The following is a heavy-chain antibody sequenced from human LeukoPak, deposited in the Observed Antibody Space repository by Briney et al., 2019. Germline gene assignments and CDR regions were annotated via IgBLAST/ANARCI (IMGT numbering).Heavy chain of an antibody. CDR3: ARSPLRGSGSYGPNWFDP. J-gene: IGHJ5*02. V-gene: IGHV4-30-2*01. CDR1: GGSISSGGYS. CDR2: IYHSGST. Sequence: PSETLSLTCAVSGGSISSGGYSWSWIRQPPGKGLEWIGYIYHSGSTYYNPSLKSRVTVSVDRSRNQFSLKLSSVTAADTAVYYCARSPLRGSGSYGPNWFDPWGQGTLVTVSS. D-gene: IGHD3-10*01.